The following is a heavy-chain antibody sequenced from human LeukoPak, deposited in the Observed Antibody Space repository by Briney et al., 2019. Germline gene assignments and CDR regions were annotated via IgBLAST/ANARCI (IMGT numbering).Heavy chain of an antibody. CDR2: IYPGDSDT. J-gene: IGHJ4*02. CDR3: GRRQSSGLFDY. V-gene: IGHV5-51*01. Sequence: GESLQISCKGSGYSFTSYWIGWVRQMPGKGLEWMGIIYPGDSDTRYSTSFQGQVTISADKSLSTAYLQWSSLKASDAAMYYRGRRQSSGLFDYWGQGTPVTVSS. CDR1: GYSFTSYW. D-gene: IGHD6-19*01.